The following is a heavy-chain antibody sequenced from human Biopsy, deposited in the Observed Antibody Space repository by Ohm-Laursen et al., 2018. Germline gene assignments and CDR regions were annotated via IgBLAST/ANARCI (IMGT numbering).Heavy chain of an antibody. CDR1: GGSFTGHY. V-gene: IGHV4-59*11. Sequence: SVSLSFTCTVSGGSFTGHYWTWMRQPSGKGLEWTGHISHTCYNSYKSAMTSRVTISLDTSRKHFSLRLTSWAAADTAVYYCARGSNEYGGLYFPHWGQGTLVTVSS. CDR3: ARGSNEYGGLYFPH. D-gene: IGHD4-23*01. J-gene: IGHJ1*01. CDR2: ISHTCYN.